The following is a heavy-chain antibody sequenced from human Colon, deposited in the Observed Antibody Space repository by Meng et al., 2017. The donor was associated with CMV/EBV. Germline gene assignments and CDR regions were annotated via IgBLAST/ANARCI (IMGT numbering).Heavy chain of an antibody. CDR2: ISDGGGAT. D-gene: IGHD3-16*01. CDR3: AKGKPSVDPGDTFEH. V-gene: IGHV3-23*01. J-gene: IGHJ1*01. Sequence: GESLKISCVASGFTFNSYAMNWVRQAPGKGLQWVSGISDGGGATYYADSVKGRFIISRDNSKKTVFLQMDSLRVEDTAKYYCAKGKPSVDPGDTFEHWGRGTLVTVSS. CDR1: GFTFNSYA.